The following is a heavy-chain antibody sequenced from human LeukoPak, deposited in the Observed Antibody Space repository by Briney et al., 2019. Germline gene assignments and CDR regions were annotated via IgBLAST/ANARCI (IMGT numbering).Heavy chain of an antibody. V-gene: IGHV5-51*01. CDR1: GYSFTSYW. CDR2: SYPGDSDT. D-gene: IGHD3-10*01. CDR3: ARRFYGSGSFFDY. J-gene: IGHJ4*02. Sequence: GESLKISCKGSGYSFTSYWIGWVRQMPGKGLEWMGISYPGDSDTRYSPSFQGQVTISADKSIRTAYLQWSSLKASDTAMYYCARRFYGSGSFFDYWGQGTLVTVSS.